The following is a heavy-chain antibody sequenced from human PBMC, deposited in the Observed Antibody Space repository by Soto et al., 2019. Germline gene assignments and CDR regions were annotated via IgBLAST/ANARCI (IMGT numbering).Heavy chain of an antibody. D-gene: IGHD3-22*01. V-gene: IGHV1-69*12. J-gene: IGHJ4*02. CDR3: ARSAYYYDSSGYLYPLDY. CDR2: IIPIFGTA. CDR1: GGTFSSYD. Sequence: QVQLVQSGAEVKKPGSSVKVSCKASGGTFSSYDISWVRQAPGQGLEWMGGIIPIFGTANYAQKFQGRVTITADESTSTAYMEVSSLRSEDTAVYYCARSAYYYDSSGYLYPLDYWGQGTLVTVSS.